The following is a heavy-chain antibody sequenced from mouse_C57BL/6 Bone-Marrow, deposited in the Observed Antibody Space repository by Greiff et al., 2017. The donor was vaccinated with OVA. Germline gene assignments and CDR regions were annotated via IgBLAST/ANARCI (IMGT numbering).Heavy chain of an antibody. Sequence: EVQLQQSGPGLAKPSQTLSLTCSVTGYSITSDYWNWIRKFPGNKLEYMGYISYSGSTYYKPSLNSRISITRDTSKNQYYLQLNSVTTEDTATYYCARYRKNYGSSFYSYFDVGGTGTTVTVSS. J-gene: IGHJ1*03. CDR1: GYSITSDY. V-gene: IGHV3-8*01. D-gene: IGHD1-1*01. CDR3: ARYRKNYGSSFYSYFDV. CDR2: ISYSGST.